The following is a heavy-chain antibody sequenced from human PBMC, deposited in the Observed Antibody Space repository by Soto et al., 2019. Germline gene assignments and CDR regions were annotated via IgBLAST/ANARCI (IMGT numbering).Heavy chain of an antibody. CDR1: GGTFSSYA. CDR2: IIPIFGTA. D-gene: IGHD3-9*01. V-gene: IGHV1-69*06. Sequence: SVKVSCKASGGTFSSYAISWVRQAPGQGLEWMGGIIPIFGTANYAQKFQGRVTITADKSTSTAYMELSSLRSEDTAVYYCASEQAEYYYDILTGYNLEYYYGMDVWGQGTTVTVSS. J-gene: IGHJ6*02. CDR3: ASEQAEYYYDILTGYNLEYYYGMDV.